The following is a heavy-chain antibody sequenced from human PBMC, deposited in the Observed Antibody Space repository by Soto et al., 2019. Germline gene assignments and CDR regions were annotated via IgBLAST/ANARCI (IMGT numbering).Heavy chain of an antibody. CDR2: IWYDGSNK. D-gene: IGHD2-2*01. V-gene: IGHV3-33*01. CDR1: GFTLSSYG. J-gene: IGHJ5*02. CDR3: ARDPCSSTSCYSDWFDP. Sequence: GGSLRLSCAASGFTLSSYGMHWVRQAPGKGLEWVAVIWYDGSNKYYADSVKGRFTISRDNSKNTLYLQMNSLRAEDTAVYYCARDPCSSTSCYSDWFDPWGQGTLVTVYS.